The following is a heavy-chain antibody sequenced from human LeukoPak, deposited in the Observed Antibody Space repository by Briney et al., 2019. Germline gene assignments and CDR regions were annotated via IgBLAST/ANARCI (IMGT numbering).Heavy chain of an antibody. V-gene: IGHV3-66*02. CDR3: ARSVDTAMVCDY. D-gene: IGHD5-18*01. CDR2: IYSGGST. Sequence: GGSLRLSCAASGFTVSSNYMSWVRQAPGKGLEWVSVIYSGGSTYYADSVKGRFTISRDNSKNTLYLQMNSLRAEDTAVYYCARSVDTAMVCDYWGQGTLVTVSS. CDR1: GFTVSSNY. J-gene: IGHJ4*02.